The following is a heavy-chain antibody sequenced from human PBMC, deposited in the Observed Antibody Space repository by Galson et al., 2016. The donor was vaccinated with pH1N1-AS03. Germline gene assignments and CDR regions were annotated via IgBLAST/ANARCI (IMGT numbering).Heavy chain of an antibody. Sequence: SLRLSCAAFGFTFRIHEMNWVRQAPGKGLEWVAYISDSGGARYHADSVKGRFTISRDNDRKSLYLQMNSLRVEDTAIYYCARGLKWGFGGGLTYGMDVWGQGTTVTVSS. D-gene: IGHD5-12*01. CDR1: GFTFRIHE. V-gene: IGHV3-48*03. CDR3: ARGLKWGFGGGLTYGMDV. J-gene: IGHJ6*02. CDR2: ISDSGGAR.